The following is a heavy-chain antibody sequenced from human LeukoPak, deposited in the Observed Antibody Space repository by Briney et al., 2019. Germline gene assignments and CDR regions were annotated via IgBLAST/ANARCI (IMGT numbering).Heavy chain of an antibody. CDR2: IKQDGSEK. CDR1: GFTFSSYW. J-gene: IGHJ4*02. D-gene: IGHD4-17*01. CDR3: AREASRGDYDY. V-gene: IGHV3-7*01. Sequence: GGSLRLSCAASGFTFSSYWMSWVRQAPGKGLEWVANIKQDGSEKKYVDSVKGRFTISRDNAKNSLYLQMNSLRAEDTAVYYCAREASRGDYDYWGQGTLVTVSS.